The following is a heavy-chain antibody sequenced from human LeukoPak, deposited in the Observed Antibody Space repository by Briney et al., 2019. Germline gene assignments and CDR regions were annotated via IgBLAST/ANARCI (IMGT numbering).Heavy chain of an antibody. CDR2: IYYSGST. Sequence: ASETLSLTCTVSGGSVSSGSYYWSWIRQPPGKGLECIGYIYYSGSTNYNPSLKSRVTISVDTSKNQFSLKLSSVTAADTAVYYCARSRDGYKPYYFDYWGQGTLVTVSS. J-gene: IGHJ4*02. V-gene: IGHV4-61*01. CDR1: GGSVSSGSYY. CDR3: ARSRDGYKPYYFDY. D-gene: IGHD5-24*01.